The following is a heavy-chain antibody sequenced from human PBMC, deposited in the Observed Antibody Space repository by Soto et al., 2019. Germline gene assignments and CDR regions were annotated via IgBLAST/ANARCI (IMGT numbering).Heavy chain of an antibody. Sequence: EVQLVESGGGLVQPGGSLRLSCAASGFTFSSYWMSWFRQAPGKGLEWVANIKQDGSEENYVDSVKGRFTISRDNAKNALYLQMNSRRVEDTAVYYCAREIAARMWGKGTTVTGSS. CDR1: GFTFSSYW. D-gene: IGHD6-6*01. CDR2: IKQDGSEE. J-gene: IGHJ6*04. V-gene: IGHV3-7*01. CDR3: AREIAARM.